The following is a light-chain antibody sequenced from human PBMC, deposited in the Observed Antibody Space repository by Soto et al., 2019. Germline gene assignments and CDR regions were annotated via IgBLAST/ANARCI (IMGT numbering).Light chain of an antibody. CDR3: QPHNNWPVVT. Sequence: EMVMTQSPATLSVSPGERVTLSCRASRSISSNLAWYQQTPGQAPRLLIYGASTRATGIPARSSGSGSGTEFTLTINSLQSEDFAMYYCQPHNNWPVVTFGGGTRVEIK. J-gene: IGKJ4*01. CDR1: RSISSN. CDR2: GAS. V-gene: IGKV3-15*01.